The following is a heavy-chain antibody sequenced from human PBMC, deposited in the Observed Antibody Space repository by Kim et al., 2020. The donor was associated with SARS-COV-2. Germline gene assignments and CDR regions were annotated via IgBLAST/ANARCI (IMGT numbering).Heavy chain of an antibody. Sequence: GGSLRLSCVVSGLTFSNYGMHWVRQGPGRGLEWVAFIWYDGSKKFYVDSVKGRFTISRDNSKNTLFLHMNDLTVEDTGIYYCARDPTYGSAKFSYWGQGTAVTVSS. V-gene: IGHV3-33*01. CDR3: ARDPTYGSAKFSY. D-gene: IGHD3-10*01. J-gene: IGHJ4*02. CDR1: GLTFSNYG. CDR2: IWYDGSKK.